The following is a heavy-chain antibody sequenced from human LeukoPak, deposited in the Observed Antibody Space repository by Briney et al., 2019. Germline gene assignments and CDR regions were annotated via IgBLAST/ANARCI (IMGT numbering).Heavy chain of an antibody. CDR2: IRSKENTYAT. V-gene: IGHV3-73*01. CDR3: TTTYYYDSSGYTLDY. CDR1: GFTFSGSA. Sequence: GGSLRLSCAASGFTFSGSAMHWVRQASGKGLEWVGRIRSKENTYATSYAASVKGRFTIPRDDSKKTAYLQMNSLKTEDTAVYYCTTTYYYDSSGYTLDYWGQGTLVTVSS. J-gene: IGHJ4*02. D-gene: IGHD3-22*01.